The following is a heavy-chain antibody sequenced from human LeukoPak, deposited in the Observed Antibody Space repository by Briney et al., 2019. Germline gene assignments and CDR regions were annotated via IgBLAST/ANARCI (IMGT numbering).Heavy chain of an antibody. V-gene: IGHV4-34*01. CDR3: ARVGVDYSGNVIKYYFDY. CDR1: GGSFSGYY. Sequence: PSETLSLTCAVYGGSFSGYYWSWIRQPPGKGLEWIGEINHSGSTNYNPSLKSRVSISVDMSMNQVSLKLTSVTAADTAVYYCARVGVDYSGNVIKYYFDYWGQGTPVTVSS. CDR2: INHSGST. J-gene: IGHJ4*02. D-gene: IGHD4-23*01.